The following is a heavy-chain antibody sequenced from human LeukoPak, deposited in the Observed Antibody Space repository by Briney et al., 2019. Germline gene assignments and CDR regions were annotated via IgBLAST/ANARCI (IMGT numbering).Heavy chain of an antibody. V-gene: IGHV4-61*01. J-gene: IGHJ4*02. CDR1: GGSVSSGSYY. CDR2: IYYSGST. CDR3: ARDPSNWGGYFDY. Sequence: PSETLSLTCTVSGGSVSSGSYYWSWIRQPPGKGLEWIGYIYYSGSTNYNPSLKSRVTISVDTSKNQFSLKLSSVTAADTAVYYCARDPSNWGGYFDYWGQGTLVTVSS. D-gene: IGHD7-27*01.